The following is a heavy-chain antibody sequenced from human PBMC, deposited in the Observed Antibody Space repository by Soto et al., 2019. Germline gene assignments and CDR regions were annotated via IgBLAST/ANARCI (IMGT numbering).Heavy chain of an antibody. J-gene: IGHJ3*02. D-gene: IGHD2-15*01. CDR1: GFTFSGSA. Sequence: EVQLVESGGGLVQPGESLKLSCAASGFTFSGSAMHWVRQASGNGLEWVGRIRSKANNYATTYTASVKGRFTISRDDSKNTAYLQMTSLQAEDTAVYYWARLIVGALPDAFDIWGQGTMVTVSS. CDR3: ARLIVGALPDAFDI. V-gene: IGHV3-73*02. CDR2: IRSKANNYAT.